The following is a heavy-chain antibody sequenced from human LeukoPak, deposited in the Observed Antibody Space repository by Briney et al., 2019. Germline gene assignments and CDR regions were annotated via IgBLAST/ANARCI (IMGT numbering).Heavy chain of an antibody. CDR3: AKTTTGYSSGRFPGWPVDY. Sequence: GGSLRLSCAASGFTFSRYAMYRVRQAPGKGLEWVSGIFGSGGSTHYADSVKGRFTISRDNSKNTVYLQMDSLRAEDTAVYYCAKTTTGYSSGRFPGWPVDYWGQGTLVTVSS. CDR1: GFTFSRYA. D-gene: IGHD6-19*01. V-gene: IGHV3-23*01. J-gene: IGHJ4*02. CDR2: IFGSGGST.